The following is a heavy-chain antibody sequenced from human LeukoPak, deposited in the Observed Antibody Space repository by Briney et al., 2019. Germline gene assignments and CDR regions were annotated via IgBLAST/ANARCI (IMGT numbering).Heavy chain of an antibody. D-gene: IGHD5-12*01. J-gene: IGHJ4*02. Sequence: GGSLRLSCADSGFLFSNSWMAWVRQAPGRGLEWLANINQDGSAKTCVDSVKGRFTISRDNAKDSLYLQMNSLRAEDTAMYYCARDSGYNAFDYWGQGTLVTVSS. CDR1: GFLFSNSW. CDR3: ARDSGYNAFDY. CDR2: INQDGSAK. V-gene: IGHV3-7*05.